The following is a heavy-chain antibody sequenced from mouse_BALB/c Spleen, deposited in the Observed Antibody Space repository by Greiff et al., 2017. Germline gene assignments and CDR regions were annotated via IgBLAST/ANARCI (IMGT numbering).Heavy chain of an antibody. V-gene: IGHV2-9*02. Sequence: VMLVESGPGLVAPSQSLSITCSVSGFSLTSYGVHWVRQPPGKGLEWLGVIWAGGSTNYNSALMSRLSISKDNSKSQVFLKMNSLQTDDTAMYYCARYSGNYGYAMDYWGQGTSVTVSS. D-gene: IGHD2-1*01. CDR1: GFSLTSYG. CDR3: ARYSGNYGYAMDY. J-gene: IGHJ4*01. CDR2: IWAGGST.